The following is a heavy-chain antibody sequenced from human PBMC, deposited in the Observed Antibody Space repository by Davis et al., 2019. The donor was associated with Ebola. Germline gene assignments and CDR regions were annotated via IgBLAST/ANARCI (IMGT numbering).Heavy chain of an antibody. CDR2: IYYSGST. CDR3: ASVVGFGELLFEGWFDP. D-gene: IGHD3-10*01. Sequence: PSETLSLTCTVSGGSISRSSYFWGWIRQPPGKGLEWIGTIYYSGSTYYNPSLKSRVTISVDTSKNQFSLKLRSVTAADTAVYYCASVVGFGELLFEGWFDPWGQGTLVTVSS. CDR1: GGSISRSSYF. J-gene: IGHJ5*02. V-gene: IGHV4-39*07.